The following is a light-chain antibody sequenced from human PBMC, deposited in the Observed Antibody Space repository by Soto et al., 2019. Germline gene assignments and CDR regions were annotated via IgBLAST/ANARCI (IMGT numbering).Light chain of an antibody. Sequence: QSVLTQPPSVSGAPGQRVTISCTGSSSNIGAGYDVYWYQQLPGTAPKLLINSNNQRPSGVPDRFSGSKSGTSASLAISGLQSEDEADYYCAAWDDSLNGVVFGGGTKLTVL. V-gene: IGLV1-40*01. CDR2: SNN. J-gene: IGLJ2*01. CDR3: AAWDDSLNGVV. CDR1: SSNIGAGYD.